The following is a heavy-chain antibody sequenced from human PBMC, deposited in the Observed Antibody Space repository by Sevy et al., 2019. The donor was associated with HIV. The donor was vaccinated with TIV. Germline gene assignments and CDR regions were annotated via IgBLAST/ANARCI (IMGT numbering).Heavy chain of an antibody. CDR2: IKSKTDSGTK. D-gene: IGHD3-22*01. CDR3: TPQDYSDSSGYKTLDY. J-gene: IGHJ4*02. Sequence: GGSLRLSCAASGFTFSNAWMNWVRQAPGKGLEWVGRIKSKTDSGTKAYAAPVTDRFTIARDDSKNTLYMQTNSLKTDDTAVDYCTPQDYSDSSGYKTLDYWGQGTLVTVSS. CDR1: GFTFSNAW. V-gene: IGHV3-15*07.